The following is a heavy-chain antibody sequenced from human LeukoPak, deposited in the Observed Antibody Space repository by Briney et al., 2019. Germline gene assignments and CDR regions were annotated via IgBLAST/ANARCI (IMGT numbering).Heavy chain of an antibody. CDR1: GYTFTSYG. J-gene: IGHJ4*02. Sequence: ASVKVSCKASGYTFTSYGTSWVRQAPGQGLEWMGWISAYNGNTNYAQKLQGRVTMTTDTSTSTAYMELRSLRSDDTAVYYCARSGGYCSGGSCYSKYYFDYWGQGTLVTVSS. V-gene: IGHV1-18*01. CDR3: ARSGGYCSGGSCYSKYYFDY. CDR2: ISAYNGNT. D-gene: IGHD2-15*01.